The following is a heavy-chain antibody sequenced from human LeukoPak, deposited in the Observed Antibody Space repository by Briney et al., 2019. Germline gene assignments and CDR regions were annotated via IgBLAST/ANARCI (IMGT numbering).Heavy chain of an antibody. D-gene: IGHD7-27*01. CDR3: ARDWGSEGYFDY. CDR2: INYSGST. V-gene: IGHV4-59*01. Sequence: SETLSLTCTVSGGSFSSYYWSWLRQPPGKGLEWIGYINYSGSTNYNPSLKTRVTISVDTSKNQFFLKLSSLTAADTAVYYCARDWGSEGYFDYWGQGTLVTVSS. J-gene: IGHJ4*02. CDR1: GGSFSSYY.